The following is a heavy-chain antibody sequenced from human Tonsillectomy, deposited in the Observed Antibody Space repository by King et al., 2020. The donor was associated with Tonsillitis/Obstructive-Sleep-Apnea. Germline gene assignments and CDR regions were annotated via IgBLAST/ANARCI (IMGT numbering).Heavy chain of an antibody. CDR3: ARGSSGRNLYFDY. Sequence: EVKLVESGGGLIQPGGSLRLSCAASGFTVSSNYMSWVRQAPGKGLEWVSVIYSGGSTYYADSVKGRFTISRDNSKNTLYLQMNSLRAEDTAVYYCARGSSGRNLYFDYWGQGTLVTVSS. D-gene: IGHD6-19*01. CDR1: GFTVSSNY. CDR2: IYSGGST. J-gene: IGHJ4*02. V-gene: IGHV3-53*01.